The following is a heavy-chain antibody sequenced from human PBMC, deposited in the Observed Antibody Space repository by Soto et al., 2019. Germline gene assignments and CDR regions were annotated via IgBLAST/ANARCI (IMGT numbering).Heavy chain of an antibody. CDR2: ISGSGGST. CDR3: AKNWDTTFSSSSH. V-gene: IGHV3-23*01. J-gene: IGHJ4*02. D-gene: IGHD6-6*01. Sequence: EVQLLESGGGLVQPGGSLRLSCAASRFTFSTYAMSWVRQAPGKGLEWVSAISGSGGSTYYADSVKGRFTISRDKSKNTLYLQMNSLRAEDTAVYYCAKNWDTTFSSSSHWGQGTLVTVSS. CDR1: RFTFSTYA.